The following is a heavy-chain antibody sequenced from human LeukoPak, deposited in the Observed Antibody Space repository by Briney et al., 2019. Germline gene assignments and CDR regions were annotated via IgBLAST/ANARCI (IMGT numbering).Heavy chain of an antibody. CDR2: ISGSGGST. D-gene: IGHD1-26*01. Sequence: PGGALRLSCAASGFTFSSYAMSWVRQAPGKGREGVSAISGSGGSTYYADSVKGGLTIYRDNSKHTLYLQMNSLRAEDTAVYYCAKDRYSGSYSPLDYWGQGTLVTVSS. V-gene: IGHV3-23*01. CDR1: GFTFSSYA. CDR3: AKDRYSGSYSPLDY. J-gene: IGHJ4*02.